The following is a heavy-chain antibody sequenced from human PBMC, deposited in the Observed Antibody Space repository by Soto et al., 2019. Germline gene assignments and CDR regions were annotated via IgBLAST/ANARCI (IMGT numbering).Heavy chain of an antibody. CDR2: MYYSGST. D-gene: IGHD3-3*01. J-gene: IGHJ3*02. CDR1: GGSVSSGSYY. V-gene: IGHV4-61*01. CDR3: ARTRDFWSGNDAFDI. Sequence: SETLSLTCAVSGGSVSSGSYYWSWIRQPPGKGLEWIGYMYYSGSTNYNPSLKSRVTISLDTSKNQFSLKLSSVTAADTAVYFCARTRDFWSGNDAFDIWGQGTMVTVSS.